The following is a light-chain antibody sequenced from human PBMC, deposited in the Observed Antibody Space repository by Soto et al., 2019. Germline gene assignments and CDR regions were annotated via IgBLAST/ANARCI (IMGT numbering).Light chain of an antibody. CDR3: SSYTTSTTLV. J-gene: IGLJ2*01. Sequence: QSVLTQPASVSGSPGQSITISCTGTSSDVGGYNYVSWYQQHPGRAPKLMIYEVNNRPSGVSNRFSGSKSGNTASLTISGLRAEDEADYHCSSYTTSTTLVFGGGTKLTVL. CDR2: EVN. V-gene: IGLV2-14*01. CDR1: SSDVGGYNY.